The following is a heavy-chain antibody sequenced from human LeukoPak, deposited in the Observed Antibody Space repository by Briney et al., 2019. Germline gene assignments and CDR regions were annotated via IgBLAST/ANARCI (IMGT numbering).Heavy chain of an antibody. CDR2: ISPSSNSI. CDR1: GFTFSSSA. CDR3: TTDPFLPTDY. Sequence: GGSLRLSCAASGFTFSSSAVTWVRQAPGKGLEWVSAISPSSNSIYYADSVRGRFTISRQNYESTLFLQMNSLKTEDTGMYYCTTDPFLPTDYWGQGTLVTVSS. J-gene: IGHJ4*02. D-gene: IGHD1-14*01. V-gene: IGHV3-23*01.